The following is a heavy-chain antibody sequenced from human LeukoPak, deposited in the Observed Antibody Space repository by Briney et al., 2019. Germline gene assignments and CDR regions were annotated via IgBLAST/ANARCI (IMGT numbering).Heavy chain of an antibody. CDR2: ISPYNGYT. Sequence: GASVKVSCKASGYTFINYGITWVRQAPGQGLEWMGWISPYNGYTHYAQKVQGRVTMTTDTSTNTAYMELRSLRSDDTAVYYCAAPGGYNYYYYYYMDVWGKGTTVTVSS. CDR3: AAPGGYNYYYYYYMDV. J-gene: IGHJ6*03. V-gene: IGHV1-18*01. D-gene: IGHD5-12*01. CDR1: GYTFINYG.